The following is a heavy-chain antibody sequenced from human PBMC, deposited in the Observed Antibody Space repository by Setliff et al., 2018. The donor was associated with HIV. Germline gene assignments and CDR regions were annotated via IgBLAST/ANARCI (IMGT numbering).Heavy chain of an antibody. CDR2: IWPGDPDV. CDR3: ARHRHSSSFLIENFDS. V-gene: IGHV5-51*01. CDR1: GYSFTTSW. D-gene: IGHD6-6*01. J-gene: IGHJ4*02. Sequence: PGESLKISCKASGYSFTTSWIGWVRQVPGKGLESLGIIWPGDPDVVYSPSFQGQVTISADTSISTAYLQWNSLKASDTAMYYCARHRHSSSFLIENFDSWGQGTLVTVSS.